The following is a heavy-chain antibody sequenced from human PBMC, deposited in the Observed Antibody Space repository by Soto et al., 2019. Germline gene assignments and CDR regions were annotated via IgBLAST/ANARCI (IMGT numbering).Heavy chain of an antibody. V-gene: IGHV1-18*01. CDR1: GYTFTSYG. CDR3: ARDRVTTTPTYYYYGMDV. J-gene: IGHJ6*02. Sequence: QVPLVQSGAEVKKPGASVKVSCKASGYTFTSYGISWVRQAPGQGLEWMGWISAYNGNTNYAQKLQGRVTMTTDTSTSTAYMELRSLRSDDTAVYYCARDRVTTTPTYYYYGMDVWGQGTTVTVSS. D-gene: IGHD4-4*01. CDR2: ISAYNGNT.